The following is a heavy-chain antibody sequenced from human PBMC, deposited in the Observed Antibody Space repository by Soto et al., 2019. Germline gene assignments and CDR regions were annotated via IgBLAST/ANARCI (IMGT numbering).Heavy chain of an antibody. CDR3: ARSTAVDTEYDY. D-gene: IGHD5-18*01. CDR2: IYYSGST. J-gene: IGHJ4*02. CDR1: GGSISSYY. Sequence: PSETLSLTCTVSGGSISSYYWSWIRQPPGKGLEWIGYIYYSGSTNYNPSLKSRVTISVDTSKNQFSLKLSSVTAADTAVYYCARSTAVDTEYDYWGQGTLVTVSS. V-gene: IGHV4-59*01.